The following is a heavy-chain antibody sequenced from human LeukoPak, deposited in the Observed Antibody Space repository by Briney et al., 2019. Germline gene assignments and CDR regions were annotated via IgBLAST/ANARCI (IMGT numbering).Heavy chain of an antibody. CDR3: ARSAGYYYDSSGYYYYDY. Sequence: SETLSLTCTVSGGSISSYYWSWIRQPPGNGLEWIGYIYYSGSTNYNPSLKSRVTISGDTSKNQFSLKLSSVTAADTAVYYCARSAGYYYDSSGYYYYDYWGQGTLVTVSS. J-gene: IGHJ4*02. V-gene: IGHV4-59*01. CDR2: IYYSGST. CDR1: GGSISSYY. D-gene: IGHD3-22*01.